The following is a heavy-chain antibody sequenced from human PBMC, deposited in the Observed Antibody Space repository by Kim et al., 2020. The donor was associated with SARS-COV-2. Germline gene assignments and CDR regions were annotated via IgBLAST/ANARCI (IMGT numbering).Heavy chain of an antibody. J-gene: IGHJ4*01. CDR3: ARDYSRDYYGSYFDY. Sequence: GGSLRLSCAASGFTFSSYAMHWVRQAPGKGLEWVAVISYDGSNKYYADSVKGRFTISSDNSKNTLYLQMNSLRAEDTAVYYCARDYSRDYYGSYFDYWG. CDR1: GFTFSSYA. CDR2: ISYDGSNK. V-gene: IGHV3-30*04. D-gene: IGHD3-10*01.